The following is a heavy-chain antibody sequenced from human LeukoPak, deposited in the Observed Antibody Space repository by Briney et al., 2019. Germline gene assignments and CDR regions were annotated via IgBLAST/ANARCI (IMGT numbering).Heavy chain of an antibody. CDR3: AKDHPGAMIYFDS. Sequence: GGSLRLSCAASGFTFTTYWMSWVRQAPGKGLEWVSAITGSGGTTYDADSLRGRFTISRDNSKNTLFLQINSLRAEDTAVYYCAKDHPGAMIYFDSWGQGTLVSVSS. D-gene: IGHD3-16*01. CDR1: GFTFTTYW. V-gene: IGHV3-23*01. CDR2: ITGSGGTT. J-gene: IGHJ4*02.